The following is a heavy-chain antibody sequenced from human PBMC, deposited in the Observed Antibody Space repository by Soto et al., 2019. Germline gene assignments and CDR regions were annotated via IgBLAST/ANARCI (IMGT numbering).Heavy chain of an antibody. CDR2: MNPNSGNT. V-gene: IGHV1-8*01. Sequence: ASVKVSCKASGYTFTSYDINWVRQATGQGLEWMGWMNPNSGNTGYAQKFQGRVTMTRSTSISTAYMELSSLRSEDTAVYYCARGTFYGSGSYYNRGWFDPWGQGTLVTVSS. CDR1: GYTFTSYD. J-gene: IGHJ5*02. D-gene: IGHD3-10*01. CDR3: ARGTFYGSGSYYNRGWFDP.